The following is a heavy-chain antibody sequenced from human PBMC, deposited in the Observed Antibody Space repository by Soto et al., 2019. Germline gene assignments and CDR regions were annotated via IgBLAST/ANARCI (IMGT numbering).Heavy chain of an antibody. D-gene: IGHD1-1*01. CDR2: INHSGST. V-gene: IGHV4-34*01. CDR3: ARGIPMVQRNAPDKYYIDS. Sequence: SETLSLTCAVYGGSFSGYYWSWIRQPPGKGLEWIGEINHSGSTNYNPSLMSRVTISVDTSKNQFSLKLTSVTAADTAVYYCARGIPMVQRNAPDKYYIDSWGQGNLVTVSS. CDR1: GGSFSGYY. J-gene: IGHJ4*02.